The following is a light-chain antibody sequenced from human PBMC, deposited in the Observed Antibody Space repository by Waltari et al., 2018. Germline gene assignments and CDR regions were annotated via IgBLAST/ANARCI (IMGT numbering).Light chain of an antibody. Sequence: EIVLTQSPATLSLSPGETATLSCRASQSVGTYLAWYQQKPGQAPRLLIYDASNRATGIPDRFRGSGSGTDFTLTISSLEREDFALYYCQQRSSWTPHTFGQGARLEIK. CDR3: QQRSSWTPHT. CDR2: DAS. CDR1: QSVGTY. V-gene: IGKV3-11*01. J-gene: IGKJ2*01.